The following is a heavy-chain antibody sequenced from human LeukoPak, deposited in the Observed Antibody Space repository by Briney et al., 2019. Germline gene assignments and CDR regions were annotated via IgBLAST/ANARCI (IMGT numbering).Heavy chain of an antibody. V-gene: IGHV4-61*09. J-gene: IGHJ6*03. CDR2: IYTSGST. CDR1: GGSISSGSYY. Sequence: PSETLSLTCTVSGGSISSGSYYWSWIRQPAGKGLGWIGHIYTSGSTNYNPSLKSRVTISVDTSKNQFSLKLSSVTAADTAVYYCARTGQRGHSGYDYYYYYYMDVWGKGTTVTVSS. D-gene: IGHD5-12*01. CDR3: ARTGQRGHSGYDYYYYYYMDV.